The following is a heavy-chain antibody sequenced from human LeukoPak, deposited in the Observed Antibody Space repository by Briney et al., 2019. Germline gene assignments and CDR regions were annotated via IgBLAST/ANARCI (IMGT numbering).Heavy chain of an antibody. V-gene: IGHV3-23*01. Sequence: GGSLRLSCAASGFTFNSYAMSWVRQAPGKGLEWVSAVSSSGGSTYYADSVKGRFTISRDNSKNTLYLQMNSLRAEDTAVYYCARSTYYDYVWGSPDVWGKGTTVTVSS. D-gene: IGHD3-16*01. J-gene: IGHJ6*04. CDR2: VSSSGGST. CDR1: GFTFNSYA. CDR3: ARSTYYDYVWGSPDV.